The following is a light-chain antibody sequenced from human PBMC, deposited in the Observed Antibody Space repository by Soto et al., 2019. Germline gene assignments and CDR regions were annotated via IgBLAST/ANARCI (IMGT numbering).Light chain of an antibody. V-gene: IGKV3D-15*01. CDR1: ENVGTN. CDR3: QQYNNWGLS. Sequence: IVMTQSPAPLSVSPGEGVTLSCRASENVGTNLAWYQQKPGQAPRLLIYGSSTRATGIPATFSGSGSGTEFTLNISSLKSEESAIYYCQQYNNWGLSFGGGTKVEIK. CDR2: GSS. J-gene: IGKJ4*01.